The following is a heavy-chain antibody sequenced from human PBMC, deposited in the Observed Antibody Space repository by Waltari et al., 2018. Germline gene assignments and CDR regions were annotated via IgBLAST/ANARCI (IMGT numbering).Heavy chain of an antibody. CDR2: IYYSGRT. CDR1: GGSISSGGYY. Sequence: QVQLQESGPGLVKPSQTLSLTCTVSGGSISSGGYYWSWIRQHPGKGLEWIGYIYYSGRTYYNPSLKSRVTISVDTSKNQFSLKLSSVTAADTAVYYCARGVPAAMYYYYYYMDVWGKGTTVTVSS. V-gene: IGHV4-31*03. J-gene: IGHJ6*03. D-gene: IGHD2-2*01. CDR3: ARGVPAAMYYYYYYMDV.